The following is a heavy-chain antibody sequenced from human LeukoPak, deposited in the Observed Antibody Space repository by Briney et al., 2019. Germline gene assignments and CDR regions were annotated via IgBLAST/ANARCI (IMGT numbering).Heavy chain of an antibody. CDR2: ISYDGITN. J-gene: IGHJ3*02. CDR3: ARDYYDSSGYYYDAFDI. D-gene: IGHD3-22*01. Sequence: PGGSLRLSCSASGFTFTSYGMHWVRQAPGKGLEWVAVISYDGITNYYADSVKGRFTVSRDNSENTLYLQMNSLRAEDTAVYYCARDYYDSSGYYYDAFDIWGQGTMVTVSS. V-gene: IGHV3-30*03. CDR1: GFTFTSYG.